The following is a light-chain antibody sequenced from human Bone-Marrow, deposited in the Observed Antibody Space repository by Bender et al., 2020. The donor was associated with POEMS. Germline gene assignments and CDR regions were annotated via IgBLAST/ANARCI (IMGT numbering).Light chain of an antibody. CDR2: EDS. J-gene: IGLJ3*02. V-gene: IGLV3-10*01. Sequence: SYELTQPPSVSVSPGQTARITCSGDALPKKYAYWYQQKSGQAPVLVIYEDSQRPSGIPERFSASSSGTMATLTISGAQAEDVAVYYCYSTDTSGVFGGGTKLTVL. CDR1: ALPKKY. CDR3: YSTDTSGV.